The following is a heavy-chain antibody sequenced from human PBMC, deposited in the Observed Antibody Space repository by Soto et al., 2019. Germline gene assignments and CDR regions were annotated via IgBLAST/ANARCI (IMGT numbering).Heavy chain of an antibody. CDR3: ARDRGPSSGYYPYWFDP. CDR2: ISAYNGNT. J-gene: IGHJ5*02. V-gene: IGHV1-18*01. CDR1: GYTFTSYA. D-gene: IGHD3-22*01. Sequence: ASVKVSCKASGYTFTSYAMHWVRQAPGQGLEWMGWISAYNGNTNYAQKLQGRVIMTTDTSTSTAYMELRSLRSDDTAVYYCARDRGPSSGYYPYWFDPWGQGTLVTVSS.